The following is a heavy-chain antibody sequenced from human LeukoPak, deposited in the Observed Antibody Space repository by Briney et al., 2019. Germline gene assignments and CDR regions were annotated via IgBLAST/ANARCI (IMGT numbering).Heavy chain of an antibody. D-gene: IGHD5/OR15-5a*01. CDR2: INAGNGNT. CDR1: GYTFTNYA. CDR3: ARGIWSSHSVGYYFDF. Sequence: ASVKVSCKASGYTFTNYAVNWVRQAAGQRREWMGWINAGNGNTKYSQEFQGRVTIIRDTSASTVYMELRSLTSEDMAVYYCARGIWSSHSVGYYFDFWGQGTLVTVSS. V-gene: IGHV1-3*03. J-gene: IGHJ4*02.